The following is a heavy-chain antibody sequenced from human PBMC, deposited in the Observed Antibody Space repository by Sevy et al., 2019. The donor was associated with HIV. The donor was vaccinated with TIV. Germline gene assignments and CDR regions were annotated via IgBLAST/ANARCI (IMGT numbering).Heavy chain of an antibody. CDR3: ARGRYYGSGSGYYYYYGMDV. D-gene: IGHD3-10*01. CDR1: GGSFSGYY. V-gene: IGHV4-34*01. CDR2: INHSGST. Sequence: SETLSLTCAVYGGSFSGYYWSWIRQPPGKGLEWIGEINHSGSTNYNPSLKSRVTISVDTSKNQFSRKLSSVTAADTAVYYCARGRYYGSGSGYYYYYGMDVWGQGTTVTVSS. J-gene: IGHJ6*02.